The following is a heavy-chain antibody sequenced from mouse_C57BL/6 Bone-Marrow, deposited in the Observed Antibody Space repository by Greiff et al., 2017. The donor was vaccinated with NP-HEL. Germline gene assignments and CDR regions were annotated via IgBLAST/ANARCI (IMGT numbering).Heavy chain of an antibody. V-gene: IGHV1-53*01. Sequence: VQLQQPGTELVKPGASVKLSCKASGYTFTSYWMHWVKQRPGQGLAWIGNITPSNGGTNYTEKFKSKATLTVDKSSSTAYMQLSSLTSEDSAVYYCARRPYYDSSLSYWGQGTLVTVSA. J-gene: IGHJ3*01. D-gene: IGHD2-4*01. CDR1: GYTFTSYW. CDR3: ARRPYYDSSLSY. CDR2: ITPSNGGT.